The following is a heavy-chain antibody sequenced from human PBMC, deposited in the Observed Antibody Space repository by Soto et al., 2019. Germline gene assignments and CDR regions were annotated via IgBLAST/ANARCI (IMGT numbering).Heavy chain of an antibody. D-gene: IGHD1-26*01. CDR2: ISYDGSNT. Sequence: QVQLVESGGGVVQPGWSLRLSCAASGFSISDYGMEWVRQAPGKGLEWVAIISYDGSNTSYADSVKGRFTISRDNSKDTLFLQMTGRIREDTAFYYCAKGAGDRLSLGMDVWGQGTTVTVSS. J-gene: IGHJ6*02. CDR3: AKGAGDRLSLGMDV. CDR1: GFSISDYG. V-gene: IGHV3-30*18.